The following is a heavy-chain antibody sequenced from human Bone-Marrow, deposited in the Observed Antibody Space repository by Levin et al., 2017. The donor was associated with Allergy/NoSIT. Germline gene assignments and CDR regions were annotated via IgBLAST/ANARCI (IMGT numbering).Heavy chain of an antibody. CDR3: AKGGRFSVVDV. CDR2: INPNSGGT. Sequence: GESLKISCKASGYTFTGYYIHWVRQAPGQGLEWMGWINPNSGGTNYAQKFQGRVTMTTDTSISTAYMELSRLRSDDTGVYCCAKGGRFSVVDVWGKGTTVTVSS. D-gene: IGHD1-26*01. J-gene: IGHJ6*04. V-gene: IGHV1-2*02. CDR1: GYTFTGYY.